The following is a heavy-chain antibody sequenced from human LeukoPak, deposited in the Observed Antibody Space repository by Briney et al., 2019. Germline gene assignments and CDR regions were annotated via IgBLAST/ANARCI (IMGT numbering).Heavy chain of an antibody. J-gene: IGHJ6*02. D-gene: IGHD2-15*01. V-gene: IGHV1-18*01. CDR2: ISAYNGNT. Sequence: RASVKVSCKASGGTFSSYAISWVRQAPGQGLEWMGWISAYNGNTNYAQKLQGRVTMTTDTSTSTAYMELRSLRSDDTAVYYCARDLVVVVAAKGKPMDVWGQGTTVTVSS. CDR1: GGTFSSYA. CDR3: ARDLVVVVAAKGKPMDV.